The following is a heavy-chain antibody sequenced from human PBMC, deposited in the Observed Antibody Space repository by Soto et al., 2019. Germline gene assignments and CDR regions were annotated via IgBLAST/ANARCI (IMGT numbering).Heavy chain of an antibody. CDR3: ARDVVVVAATLAYGMDV. CDR2: IIPIFGTA. Sequence: GASVKVSCKASGGTFSSYAISWVRQAPGQGLEWMGGIIPIFGTANYAQKFQGRVTITADESTSTAYMELSSLRSEDTAVYYCARDVVVVAATLAYGMDVRGQGTTVTVSS. J-gene: IGHJ6*02. D-gene: IGHD2-15*01. V-gene: IGHV1-69*13. CDR1: GGTFSSYA.